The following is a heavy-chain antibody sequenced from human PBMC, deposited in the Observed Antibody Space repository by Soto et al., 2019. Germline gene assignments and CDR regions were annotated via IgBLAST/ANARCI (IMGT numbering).Heavy chain of an antibody. CDR3: ARDGAYSYCSGGSCYFHYGMDV. V-gene: IGHV3-48*02. J-gene: IGHJ6*02. CDR1: GFTFSSYS. Sequence: GGSLRLSCAASGFTFSSYSMNWVRQAPGKGLEWVSYISSSSSTIYYADSVKGRFTISRDNAKNSLYLQMNSLRDEDTAVYYCARDGAYSYCSGGSCYFHYGMDVWGQGTTVTVSS. D-gene: IGHD2-15*01. CDR2: ISSSSSTI.